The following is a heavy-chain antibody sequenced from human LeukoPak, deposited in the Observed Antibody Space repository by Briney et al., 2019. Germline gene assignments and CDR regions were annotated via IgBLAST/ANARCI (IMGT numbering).Heavy chain of an antibody. V-gene: IGHV4-61*01. J-gene: IGHJ4*02. CDR2: IYPSGST. CDR1: GGSVSSGSYY. D-gene: IGHD3-16*01. Sequence: SETLSLTCTVSGGSVSSGSYYWSWIRQPPGKGLEWIGYIYPSGSTNYNPSLKSRVTISVDTSKNQFSLKLSSVTAADTAVYYCARGIGGELDYWGQGTLVTVSS. CDR3: ARGIGGELDY.